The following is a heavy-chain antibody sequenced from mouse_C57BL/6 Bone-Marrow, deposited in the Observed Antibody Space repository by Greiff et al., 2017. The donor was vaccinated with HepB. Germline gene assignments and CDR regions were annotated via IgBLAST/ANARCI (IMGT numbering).Heavy chain of an antibody. CDR2: IYPGGGDT. Sequence: VQLQQSGAELVKPGASVKISCKASGYAFSSYWMNWVKQRPGKGLEWIGQIYPGGGDTNYNGKFKGKATLTADKTSSTAYMQLSSLTSEESAVYFGARSGLTTVGAHWYFDVWGTGTTVTVSS. V-gene: IGHV1-80*01. J-gene: IGHJ1*03. D-gene: IGHD1-1*01. CDR1: GYAFSSYW. CDR3: ARSGLTTVGAHWYFDV.